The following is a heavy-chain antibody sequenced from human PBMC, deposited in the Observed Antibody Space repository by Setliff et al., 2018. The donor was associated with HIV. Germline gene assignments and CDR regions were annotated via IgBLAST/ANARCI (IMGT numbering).Heavy chain of an antibody. CDR2: IYPGDSDI. V-gene: IGHV5-51*01. D-gene: IGHD1-26*01. Sequence: GESLKISCKGFGYSFSDNWIGWVRQMPGKGLEWMGIIYPGDSDIRYSPSFQGQVTISADKAISTAYLRWSSLKASDTGMYYCARAGRGGGSYWTFDYWGQGTLVTVSS. J-gene: IGHJ4*02. CDR1: GYSFSDNW. CDR3: ARAGRGGGSYWTFDY.